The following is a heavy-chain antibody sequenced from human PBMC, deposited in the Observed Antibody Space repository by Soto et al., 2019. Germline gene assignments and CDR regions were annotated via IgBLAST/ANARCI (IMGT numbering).Heavy chain of an antibody. D-gene: IGHD6-13*01. CDR3: ARGTIAAADYSFGH. CDR1: GGTFSSYA. CDR2: IIPIFGTA. Sequence: ASVKVSCKASGGTFSSYAISWVRQAPGQGLEWMGGIIPIFGTANYAQKFQGRVTITADESTSTAYMELSSLRSEDTAVYYCARGTIAAADYSFGHWGQGTQVTVSS. J-gene: IGHJ5*02. V-gene: IGHV1-69*13.